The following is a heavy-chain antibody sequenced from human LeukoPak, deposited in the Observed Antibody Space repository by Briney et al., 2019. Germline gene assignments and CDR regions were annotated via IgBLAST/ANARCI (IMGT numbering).Heavy chain of an antibody. CDR3: AREGGDYGDHYGDP. CDR1: GFTFSSYS. CDR2: ISSSSSYI. V-gene: IGHV3-21*01. J-gene: IGHJ5*02. D-gene: IGHD4-17*01. Sequence: GGSLRLSCAASGFTFSSYSMNWVRQAPGKGLEWVSSISSSSSYIYYADSVKGRFTISRDNAKNSLYLQMNSLRAEDTAVYYCAREGGDYGDHYGDPWGQGTLVTVSS.